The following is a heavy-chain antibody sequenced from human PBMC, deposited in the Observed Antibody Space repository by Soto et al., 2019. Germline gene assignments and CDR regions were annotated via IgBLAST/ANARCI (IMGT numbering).Heavy chain of an antibody. Sequence: QVQLLQSGAEVKKPGSSVRVSCEASGGTFRTYAISWVRQAPGQGLEWMGEIIPIFGKVNYAQKFQGRVTITVDESTTTVYMDLRSLTSEDTAVYYCAKGAVAGTPTSYYYYGMDVWGQGTTVTVS. V-gene: IGHV1-69*12. CDR2: IIPIFGKV. D-gene: IGHD6-19*01. CDR3: AKGAVAGTPTSYYYYGMDV. J-gene: IGHJ6*02. CDR1: GGTFRTYA.